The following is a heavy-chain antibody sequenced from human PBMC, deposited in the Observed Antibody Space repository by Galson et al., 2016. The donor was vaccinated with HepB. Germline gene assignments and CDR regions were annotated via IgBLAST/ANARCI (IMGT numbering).Heavy chain of an antibody. CDR3: ARHIAVAGTRGFDY. CDR1: GASVSSNW. V-gene: IGHV4-4*02. Sequence: SETLSLTCAVSGASVSSNWWSWVRQPPGKGLAWIGETYHTGSTNFNPSLMSQVTISLDKSTNQLSLMLTAVTAADTAVYYCARHIAVAGTRGFDYWGQGALVTVSS. D-gene: IGHD6-19*01. J-gene: IGHJ4*02. CDR2: TYHTGST.